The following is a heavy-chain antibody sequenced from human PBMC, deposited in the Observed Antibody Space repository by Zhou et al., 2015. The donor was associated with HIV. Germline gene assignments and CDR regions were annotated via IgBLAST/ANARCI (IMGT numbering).Heavy chain of an antibody. CDR3: ARGKLLWFGGSGHYVMDV. CDR1: GGIFSDHA. Sequence: QVQLVQSGAEVRKPGSSVKVSCKTSGGIFSDHAVSWVRQAPRQGLEWMGGITPTFGGADYAQKLHGRVTITADESTRTAYMELSSLRSDDTAVYYCARGKLLWFGGSGHYVMDVWGQGTTVTVSS. J-gene: IGHJ6*01. V-gene: IGHV1-69*01. CDR2: ITPTFGGA. D-gene: IGHD3-10*01.